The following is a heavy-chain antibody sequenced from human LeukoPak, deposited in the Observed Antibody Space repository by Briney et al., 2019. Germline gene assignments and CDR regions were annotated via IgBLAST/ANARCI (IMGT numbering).Heavy chain of an antibody. CDR3: TKDYSSGWPDAFDI. Sequence: PGGSLRLSCAASGLTVSSNYMNWVRQAPGKGLEWVSVIYSGGSTYYADSVKGRFTISRDNSEDTLYLQMNSLRAEDTAVYYCTKDYSSGWPDAFDIWGQGTMVTVSS. D-gene: IGHD6-19*01. J-gene: IGHJ3*02. V-gene: IGHV3-53*01. CDR1: GLTVSSNY. CDR2: IYSGGST.